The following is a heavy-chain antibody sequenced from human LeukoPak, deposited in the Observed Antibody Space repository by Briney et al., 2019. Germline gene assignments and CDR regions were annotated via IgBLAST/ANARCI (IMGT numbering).Heavy chain of an antibody. V-gene: IGHV1-2*02. CDR2: INPNSGGT. J-gene: IGHJ5*02. CDR3: ARSGGWYVRVDSFWFDP. Sequence: ASVKVSCKASGYTFTGYYMHWVRQAPGQGLEWMGWINPNSGGTNYAQKLQGRVTMTTDTSTSTAYMELRSLRSDDTAVYYCARSGGWYVRVDSFWFDPWGQGTLVTVSS. D-gene: IGHD6-19*01. CDR1: GYTFTGYY.